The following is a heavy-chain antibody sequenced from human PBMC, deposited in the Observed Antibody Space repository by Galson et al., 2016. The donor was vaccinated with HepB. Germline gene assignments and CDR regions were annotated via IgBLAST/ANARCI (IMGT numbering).Heavy chain of an antibody. V-gene: IGHV3-33*01. D-gene: IGHD3-10*01. J-gene: IGHJ6*02. CDR3: ARDQGGGYYTMDV. Sequence: SCAASGFNFGIFGMHWVRQAPGKGLEWLAGIWYDGETKYYAESVKGRITISRDNADNTLYLQMNSLRVDDTAKYYCARDQGGGYYTMDVWGQGTTVTVSS. CDR1: GFNFGIFG. CDR2: IWYDGETK.